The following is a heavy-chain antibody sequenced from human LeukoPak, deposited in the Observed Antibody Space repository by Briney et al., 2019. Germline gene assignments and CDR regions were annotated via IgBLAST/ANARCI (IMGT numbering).Heavy chain of an antibody. CDR3: AREGRYYYDSSGYYSDAFDI. Sequence: GGSLRLSCAASRFTFSSYSMNWVRQPPGKGLEWISYISGGSNTIYYADSVKGRFTISRDNAKNSLYLQMNSLRAADTAVYYCAREGRYYYDSSGYYSDAFDIWGQGTMVTVSS. V-gene: IGHV3-48*04. J-gene: IGHJ3*02. CDR1: RFTFSSYS. D-gene: IGHD3-22*01. CDR2: ISGGSNTI.